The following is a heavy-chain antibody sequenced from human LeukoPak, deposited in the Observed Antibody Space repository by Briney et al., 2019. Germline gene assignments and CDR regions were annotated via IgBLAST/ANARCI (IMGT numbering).Heavy chain of an antibody. CDR1: GFTFSSYG. D-gene: IGHD6-13*01. J-gene: IGHJ5*02. Sequence: PGGSLRLSCAASGFTFSSYGMHWVRQAPGKGLEWVAVIWYDGSNKHYADSVKGRFTISRDNSKNTLYLQMNSLRAEDTAVYYCAREPGVQAAGSAWFDPWGQGTLVTVPS. CDR3: AREPGVQAAGSAWFDP. V-gene: IGHV3-33*01. CDR2: IWYDGSNK.